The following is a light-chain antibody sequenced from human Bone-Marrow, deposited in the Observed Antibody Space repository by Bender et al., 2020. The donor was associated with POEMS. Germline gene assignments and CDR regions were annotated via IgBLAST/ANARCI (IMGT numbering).Light chain of an antibody. CDR1: NIGAKS. CDR2: DDV. V-gene: IGLV3-21*03. J-gene: IGLJ2*01. CDR3: QVWDRSTDYPV. Sequence: SYVLTQPPSVSVAPGKTARLTCAGDNIGAKSAHWYQQRAGQAPVLVVYDDVYRSSGIPERFSGANSGNTATLTISRVEAGDEADYYCQVWDRSTDYPVFGGGTKLTVL.